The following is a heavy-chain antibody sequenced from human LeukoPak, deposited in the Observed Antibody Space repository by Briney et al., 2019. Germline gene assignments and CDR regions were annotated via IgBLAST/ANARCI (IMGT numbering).Heavy chain of an antibody. CDR2: ISGSGSTK. D-gene: IGHD3-10*01. J-gene: IGHJ6*03. CDR1: GFTFSDYK. V-gene: IGHV3-11*01. Sequence: GGSLRLSRAPSGFTFSDYKMRWIRQPAGKGLEWVSSISGSGSTKYYAVSVKGRFSISRDNAKNSLFLQINSLRAEDTAVYYCAKAPKLLWFGESGYYMDVWGKGTTVTISS. CDR3: AKAPKLLWFGESGYYMDV.